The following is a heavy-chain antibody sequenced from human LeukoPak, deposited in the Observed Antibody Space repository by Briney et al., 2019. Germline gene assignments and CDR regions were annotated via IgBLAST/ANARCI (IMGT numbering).Heavy chain of an antibody. CDR2: FYYSGST. J-gene: IGHJ4*02. Sequence: SETLSLTCTVSGDSISSSSYSWGWIRQPPGKGLEWIGSFYYSGSTYYNLSLKSRVTISVDTSKNHFFLKLSSVTAADTAVYYCARGRVLRYFDWLPYFDYWGQGTLVTVSS. CDR1: GDSISSSSYS. V-gene: IGHV4-39*02. D-gene: IGHD3-9*01. CDR3: ARGRVLRYFDWLPYFDY.